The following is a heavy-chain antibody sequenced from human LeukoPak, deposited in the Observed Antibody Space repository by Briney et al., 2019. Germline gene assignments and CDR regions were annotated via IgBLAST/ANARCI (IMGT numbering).Heavy chain of an antibody. CDR3: ARVYYGDYGDNWFDP. Sequence: SETLSLTCTVSSGSISTSNYYWGWVRQPPGKALEWIGNIFYSGSTYYSPSLKSRVTISVDTSKNQFSLKLSSVTAADTAVYYCARVYYGDYGDNWFDPWGQGTLVTVSS. CDR2: IFYSGST. J-gene: IGHJ5*02. V-gene: IGHV4-39*07. D-gene: IGHD4-17*01. CDR1: SGSISTSNYY.